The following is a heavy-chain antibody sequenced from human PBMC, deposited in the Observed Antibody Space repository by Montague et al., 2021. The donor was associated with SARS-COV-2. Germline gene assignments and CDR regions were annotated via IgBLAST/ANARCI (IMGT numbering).Heavy chain of an antibody. Sequence: TLSLTCTVSGGSISSGGYYWSWIRQHPGKGLEWIGYIYYSGSTYYNPSLKSRVTISVDTSKNQFSLKMSFVTAADTAVYYCARSPEPMIILIITSLNWYFDPWGRGTLVTVSS. CDR2: IYYSGST. D-gene: IGHD3-22*01. CDR3: ARSPEPMIILIITSLNWYFDP. V-gene: IGHV4-31*03. CDR1: GGSISSGGYY. J-gene: IGHJ2*01.